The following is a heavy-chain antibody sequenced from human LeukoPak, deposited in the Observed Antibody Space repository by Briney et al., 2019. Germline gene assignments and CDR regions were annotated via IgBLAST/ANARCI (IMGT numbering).Heavy chain of an antibody. CDR3: AKQGSAIGPYGNWFDP. J-gene: IGHJ5*02. CDR2: ISGDESHK. V-gene: IGHV3-30*18. CDR1: GFSFSTYG. D-gene: IGHD3-16*01. Sequence: PGRSLRLSCAASGFSFSTYGMHWVRQAPGKGPEWVAIISGDESHKYYADSVKGRFTTSRDNSKNTLYLQMNSLRPEDTAVYYCAKQGSAIGPYGNWFDPWGQGTLVTVSS.